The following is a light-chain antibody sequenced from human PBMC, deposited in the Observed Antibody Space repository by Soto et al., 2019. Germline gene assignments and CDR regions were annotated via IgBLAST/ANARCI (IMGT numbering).Light chain of an antibody. CDR3: QQYDNLLFT. CDR1: ESIDSW. Sequence: DIQMTQSPSTLSASVGDRVTITCRASESIDSWLAWHQQKPGEAPKLLIYDASNLETGVPSRFSGSGSGTDFTFTISSLQPEDFATYYCQQYDNLLFTFGPGTKVDVK. V-gene: IGKV1-33*01. CDR2: DAS. J-gene: IGKJ3*01.